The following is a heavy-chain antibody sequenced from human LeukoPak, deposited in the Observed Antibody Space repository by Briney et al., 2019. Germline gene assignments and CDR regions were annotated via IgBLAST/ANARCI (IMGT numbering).Heavy chain of an antibody. CDR1: GFTFSSYA. D-gene: IGHD6-19*01. CDR2: ISYDGSNK. CDR3: AKSMDSSGWYPKGDY. Sequence: GGSLRLSCAASGFTFSSYAMHWVRQAPGKGLEWVAVISYDGSNKYYADSVKGRFTISRDNSKNTLYLQMNSLRAEDTAVYYCAKSMDSSGWYPKGDYWGQGTLVTVSS. V-gene: IGHV3-30-3*02. J-gene: IGHJ4*02.